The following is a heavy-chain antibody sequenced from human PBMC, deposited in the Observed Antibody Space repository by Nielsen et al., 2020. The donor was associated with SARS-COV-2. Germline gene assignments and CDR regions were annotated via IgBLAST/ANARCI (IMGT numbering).Heavy chain of an antibody. J-gene: IGHJ4*02. Sequence: GSLRLSCTVSGGSISSSSYYWGWIRQPPGKGLEWIGSIYYSGSTYYNPSLKSRVTISVDTSKNQFSLKLSSVTAADTAVYYCARHALGYCSGGSCYFVDVFDYWGQGTLVTVSS. V-gene: IGHV4-39*01. CDR2: IYYSGST. D-gene: IGHD2-15*01. CDR3: ARHALGYCSGGSCYFVDVFDY. CDR1: GGSISSSSYY.